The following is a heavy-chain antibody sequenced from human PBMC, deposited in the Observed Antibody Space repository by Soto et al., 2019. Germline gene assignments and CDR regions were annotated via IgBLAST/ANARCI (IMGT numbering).Heavy chain of an antibody. V-gene: IGHV3-64*02. D-gene: IGHD3-22*01. Sequence: SQTLSCAASGFTFSSSPMHWVRQAPGKRPEYVSSISSNGGNTYYADSVKGRFTISRDNSKNTLYLQMGSLRTEDMAVYYCFVRQRSAYYLCWGQGTSFTVTS. J-gene: IGHJ6*01. CDR1: GFTFSSSP. CDR2: ISSNGGNT. CDR3: FVRQRSAYYLC.